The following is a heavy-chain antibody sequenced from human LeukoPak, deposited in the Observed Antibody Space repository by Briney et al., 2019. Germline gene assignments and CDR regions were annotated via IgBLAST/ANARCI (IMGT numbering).Heavy chain of an antibody. V-gene: IGHV3-66*01. CDR1: GFTVSSSY. Sequence: GGSLRLSCAASGFTVSSSYISWVRQAPGKGLEWVSVMYSGGNTHYADSVKGRFTISRDKSKNTLYLQMNSLRAEDTAVYHCARVQAVFQNFDYWGQGTLVTVSS. CDR2: MYSGGNT. J-gene: IGHJ4*02. CDR3: ARVQAVFQNFDY.